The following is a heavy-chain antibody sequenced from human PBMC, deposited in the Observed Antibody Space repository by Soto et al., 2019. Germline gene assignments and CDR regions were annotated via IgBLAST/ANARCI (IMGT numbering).Heavy chain of an antibody. Sequence: QLQLQESGPGLVKPSETLSLTCTVSGGSISSSSYYWGWIRQPPGKGLEWIGSIYYSGSTYYNPSLKSRVTISVDTSRNQFSLKLSSVTAADTAVYYCARFIPVPGRRWPQRVPGGLDYWGQGTLVTVSS. D-gene: IGHD6-19*01. CDR1: GGSISSSSYY. V-gene: IGHV4-39*01. CDR3: ARFIPVPGRRWPQRVPGGLDY. CDR2: IYYSGST. J-gene: IGHJ4*02.